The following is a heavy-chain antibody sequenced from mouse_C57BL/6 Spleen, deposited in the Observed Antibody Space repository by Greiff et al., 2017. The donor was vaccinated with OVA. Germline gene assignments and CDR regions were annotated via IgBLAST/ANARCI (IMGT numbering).Heavy chain of an antibody. D-gene: IGHD4-1*01. Sequence: EVQLVESGGGLVKPGGSLKLSCAASGFTFSSYAMSWVRQTPEKRLEWVATISDGGSYTYYPDNVKGRFTISRDNAKNNLYLQMSHLKSEDTAMYYCARRETGTGYFDVWGTGTTVTVSS. CDR2: ISDGGSYT. CDR1: GFTFSSYA. CDR3: ARRETGTGYFDV. J-gene: IGHJ1*03. V-gene: IGHV5-4*01.